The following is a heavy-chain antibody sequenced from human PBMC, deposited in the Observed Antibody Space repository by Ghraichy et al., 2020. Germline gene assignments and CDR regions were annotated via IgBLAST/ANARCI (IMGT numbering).Heavy chain of an antibody. CDR3: AREGRGVRYFDWLTGMDV. CDR2: IYYIGST. J-gene: IGHJ6*02. D-gene: IGHD3-9*01. Sequence: SETLSLTCTVSGGSISSYYWSWIRQPPGKGLEWIGYIYYIGSTNYNPSLKSRVTISVDTSKNQFSLKLSSVTAADTAVYYCAREGRGVRYFDWLTGMDVWGQGTTVTVSS. CDR1: GGSISSYY. V-gene: IGHV4-59*01.